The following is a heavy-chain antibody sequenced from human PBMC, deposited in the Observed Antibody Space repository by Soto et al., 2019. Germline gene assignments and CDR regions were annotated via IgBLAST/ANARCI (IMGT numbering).Heavy chain of an antibody. D-gene: IGHD6-19*01. J-gene: IGHJ4*02. V-gene: IGHV4-34*01. CDR1: GGSFSGYY. CDR2: INHSGST. Sequence: SETLSLTCAVYGGSFSGYYWSWIRQPPGKGLEWIGEINHSGSTNYNPSLKSRVTISVDTSKNQFSLKLSSVTAADTAVYYCATRRQWLVYYFDYWGRGTLVTVS. CDR3: ATRRQWLVYYFDY.